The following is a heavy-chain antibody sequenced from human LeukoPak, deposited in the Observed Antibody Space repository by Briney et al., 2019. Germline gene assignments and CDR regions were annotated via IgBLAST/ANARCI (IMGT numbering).Heavy chain of an antibody. CDR3: ARHYWGLNY. D-gene: IGHD7-27*01. J-gene: IGHJ4*02. Sequence: GGSLRLSCAVSGFTFSSYWMSWVRQAPGQGLEWVANIKQDGSEKNYVDSVKGRFTISRDNAKNSLYLQMNSLRDEDTAVYYCARHYWGLNYWGQGTLVTVSS. CDR2: IKQDGSEK. CDR1: GFTFSSYW. V-gene: IGHV3-7*01.